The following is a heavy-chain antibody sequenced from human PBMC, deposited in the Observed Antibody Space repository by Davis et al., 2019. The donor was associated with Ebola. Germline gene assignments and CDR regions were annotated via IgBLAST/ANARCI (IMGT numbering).Heavy chain of an antibody. V-gene: IGHV3-30*02. CDR2: IRSDGSNK. J-gene: IGHJ4*02. D-gene: IGHD5-24*01. CDR1: GFTFSSYG. CDR3: AKMASGACDY. Sequence: PGGSLRLSCAASGFTFSSYGMHWVRQAPGKGLEWVAFIRSDGSNKYYADSVKGRFTISRDNSKNTLYLQMNSLRPEDTAVYYCAKMASGACDYWGQGTLVTVTS.